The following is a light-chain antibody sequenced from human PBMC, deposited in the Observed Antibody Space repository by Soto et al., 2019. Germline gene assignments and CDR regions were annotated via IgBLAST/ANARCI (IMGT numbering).Light chain of an antibody. J-gene: IGKJ5*01. CDR3: QQLNSFPFI. CDR1: QSIETY. Sequence: DIPLTQSPSFLSASVGDRVTITCRASQSIETYLAWYQQKPGKAPKLLIYAASLLQSGVPSRFSGSGSGTESTLTINSLQPEDFASYYCQQLNSFPFIFGQGTRLAIK. V-gene: IGKV1-9*01. CDR2: AAS.